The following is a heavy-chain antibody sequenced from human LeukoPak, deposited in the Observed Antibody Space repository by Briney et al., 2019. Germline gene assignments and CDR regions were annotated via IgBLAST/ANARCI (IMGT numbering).Heavy chain of an antibody. D-gene: IGHD2-15*01. J-gene: IGHJ6*02. Sequence: GASVKVSCKASGYTFTSYDINWVRQATGQGLEWMGWMNPNSGNTGYAQKLQGRVTMTTDTSTSTAYMELKSLRSDDTAVYYCARDQDCSGGSCYFVGGYYYYYYGMDVWGQGTTVTVSS. CDR1: GYTFTSYD. CDR3: ARDQDCSGGSCYFVGGYYYYYYGMDV. CDR2: MNPNSGNT. V-gene: IGHV1-8*01.